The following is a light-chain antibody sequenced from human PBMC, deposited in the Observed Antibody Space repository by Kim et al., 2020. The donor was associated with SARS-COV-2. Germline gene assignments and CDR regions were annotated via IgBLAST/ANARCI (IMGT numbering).Light chain of an antibody. J-gene: IGLJ2*01. CDR1: NIGSKR. Sequence: APGKTSRVTGGGNNIGSKRVHWYQRKPGQAPGLVIDYDSDRPSGIPERFSGSNSGNTATLTISRVEAGDGADYYWQVWDSSSDHVIFGGGTQLTVL. CDR2: YDS. V-gene: IGLV3-21*04. CDR3: QVWDSSSDHVI.